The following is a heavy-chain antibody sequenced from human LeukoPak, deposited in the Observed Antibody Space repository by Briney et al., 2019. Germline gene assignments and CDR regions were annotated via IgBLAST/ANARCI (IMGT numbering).Heavy chain of an antibody. Sequence: PGGSLRLSCAASGFTFSSYSMMWVRQAPGKGLEWVSYISSSSTTIHYADSVKGRFTISRDNAKNSVYLQMNSLRAEDTAVYYCARDQGSGFRGGRSFFPNNHMDVWGKGTTVIVSS. CDR3: ARDQGSGFRGGRSFFPNNHMDV. CDR1: GFTFSSYS. J-gene: IGHJ6*03. V-gene: IGHV3-48*01. CDR2: ISSSSTTI. D-gene: IGHD1-26*01.